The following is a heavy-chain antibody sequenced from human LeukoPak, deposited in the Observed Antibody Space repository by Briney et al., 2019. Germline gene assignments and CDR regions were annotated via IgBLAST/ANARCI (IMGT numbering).Heavy chain of an antibody. D-gene: IGHD4-17*01. J-gene: IGHJ6*02. CDR1: GGSFSGYY. V-gene: IGHV4-34*01. CDR2: INHRGST. CDR3: ARVIAPTTVTPYYYYGMDV. Sequence: PSETLSLTCAVYGGSFSGYYWSWIRQPPGKGLEWIGEINHRGSTNYNPSLKSRVTISVDTSKNQFSLKLSSVTAADTAVYYCARVIAPTTVTPYYYYGMDVWGQGTTVTVSS.